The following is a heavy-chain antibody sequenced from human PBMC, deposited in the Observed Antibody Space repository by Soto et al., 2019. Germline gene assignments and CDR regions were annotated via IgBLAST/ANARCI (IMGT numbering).Heavy chain of an antibody. V-gene: IGHV4-4*07. CDR3: ARDIVVVPAARHYYYYGMDV. Sequence: KTSETLSLTCTVSGGSISSYYWSWIRQPAGKGLEWIGRIYTSGSTNYNPSLKSRVTMSVDTSKNPFSLKLSSVTAADTAVYYCARDIVVVPAARHYYYYGMDVWGQGTTVTVSS. CDR2: IYTSGST. J-gene: IGHJ6*02. CDR1: GGSISSYY. D-gene: IGHD2-2*01.